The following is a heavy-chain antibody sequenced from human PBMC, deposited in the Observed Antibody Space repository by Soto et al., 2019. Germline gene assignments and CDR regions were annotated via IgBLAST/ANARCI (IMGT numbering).Heavy chain of an antibody. CDR1: GGSISSGSYF. D-gene: IGHD3-10*01. V-gene: IGHV4-31*03. Sequence: QVQLQESGPGLVTPSQTLSLTCTVSGGSISSGSYFWTWIRQHPGKGLELIGYISYSGGTYYNPSLKGRVTISVDTSKNQFSLKLSSVTAADTAMYYCARGGFGAYWGQGTLVTVSS. J-gene: IGHJ4*02. CDR3: ARGGFGAY. CDR2: ISYSGGT.